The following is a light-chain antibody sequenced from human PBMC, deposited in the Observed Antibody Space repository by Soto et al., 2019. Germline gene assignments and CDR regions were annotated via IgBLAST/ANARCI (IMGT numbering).Light chain of an antibody. J-gene: IGLJ2*01. CDR3: ASWDDRLGAVI. Sequence: HCLLTQPPSGSGTPGQRVFISCSGSISNIGGTNYAYWYQQLPGAAPKLLMHSNNLRPSGVPERISGSKSGTSASLAISGLRSEDEAVYYCASWDDRLGAVIFGGGTKVNVL. V-gene: IGLV1-47*02. CDR1: ISNIGGTNY. CDR2: SNN.